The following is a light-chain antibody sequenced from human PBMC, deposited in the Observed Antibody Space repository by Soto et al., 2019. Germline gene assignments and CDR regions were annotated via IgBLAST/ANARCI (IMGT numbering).Light chain of an antibody. Sequence: EIVLTQSPGTLSLSPGERATLSCRASQSVYSNYLAWYQQKPGQAPKLLIYGASSGATGIPDRFSGSGSGTDFTLTISRLEPEDFAVYLCQQYGSSLRTFGHGAKLEIK. J-gene: IGKJ2*01. CDR2: GAS. CDR3: QQYGSSLRT. V-gene: IGKV3-20*01. CDR1: QSVYSNY.